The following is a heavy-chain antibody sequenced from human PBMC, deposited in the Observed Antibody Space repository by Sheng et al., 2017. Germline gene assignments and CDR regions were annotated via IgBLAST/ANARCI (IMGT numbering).Heavy chain of an antibody. CDR3: ARGSDYIWGTYRYRAY. CDR2: ISYDGSNK. J-gene: IGHJ4*02. CDR1: RFTFSSYA. Sequence: QVQLVESGGGVVQPGRSLRLSCAASRFTFSSYAMHWVRQAPGKGLEWVAVISYDGSNKYYADSVKGRFTISRDNSKNTLYLLMNSLRPEDTAVYYCARGSDYIWGTYRYRAYWGQGTLVTVSS. V-gene: IGHV3-30-3*01. D-gene: IGHD3-16*02.